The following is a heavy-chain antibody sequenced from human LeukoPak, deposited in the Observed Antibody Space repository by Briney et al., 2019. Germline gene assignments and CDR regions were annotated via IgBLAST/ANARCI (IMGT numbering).Heavy chain of an antibody. D-gene: IGHD6-19*01. CDR3: AREMYSSARGYFQH. Sequence: GASVTVSCKASGYTFTSYYMHWVRQAPGQGLEWMGIINPSGGSTSYAQKFQGRVTMTTDTSTSTAYMELRSLRSDDTAVYYCAREMYSSARGYFQHWGQGTLVTVSS. CDR1: GYTFTSYY. CDR2: INPSGGST. V-gene: IGHV1-46*01. J-gene: IGHJ1*01.